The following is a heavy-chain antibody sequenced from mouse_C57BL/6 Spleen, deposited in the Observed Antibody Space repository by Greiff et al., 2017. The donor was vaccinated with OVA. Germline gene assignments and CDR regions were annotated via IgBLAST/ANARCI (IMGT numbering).Heavy chain of an antibody. D-gene: IGHD1-1*01. CDR2: ISSGSSTI. CDR1: GFTFSDYG. Sequence: EVKVVESGGGLVKPGGSLKLSCAASGFTFSDYGMHWVRQAPEKGLEWVAYISSGSSTIYYADTVKGRFTISRDNAKNTLFLQMTSLRSEDTAMYYCARTITTVVAYFDYWGQGTTLTVSS. V-gene: IGHV5-17*01. J-gene: IGHJ2*01. CDR3: ARTITTVVAYFDY.